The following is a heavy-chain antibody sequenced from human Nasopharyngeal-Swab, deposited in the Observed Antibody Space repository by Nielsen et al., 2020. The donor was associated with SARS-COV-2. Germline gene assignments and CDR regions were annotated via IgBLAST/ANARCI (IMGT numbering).Heavy chain of an antibody. Sequence: SETLSLTCAVSGGSISGSNWWSWVRQPPGKGLEWIGEIYHSGSTNYNPSLKSRVTISVDKSKNQFSLKLSSVTAADTAVYYCARGVRGVYNWFDPWGQGTLVTVSS. CDR3: ARGVRGVYNWFDP. D-gene: IGHD3-10*01. CDR2: IYHSGST. J-gene: IGHJ5*02. CDR1: GGSISGSNW. V-gene: IGHV4-4*02.